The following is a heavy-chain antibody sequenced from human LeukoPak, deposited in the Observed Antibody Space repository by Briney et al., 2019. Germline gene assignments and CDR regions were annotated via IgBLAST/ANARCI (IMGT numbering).Heavy chain of an antibody. D-gene: IGHD2-2*01. CDR3: ARDAKYCSSTSCYVEYFQH. V-gene: IGHV3-30-3*01. Sequence: GGSLRLSCAASGFTFSSYAMHWVRQAPGKGLEWVAVISYDGSNKYYADSVKGRFTISRDNSKNTLYLQMNSLRAEDTAVYYCARDAKYCSSTSCYVEYFQHWGQGTLVTVSS. J-gene: IGHJ1*01. CDR2: ISYDGSNK. CDR1: GFTFSSYA.